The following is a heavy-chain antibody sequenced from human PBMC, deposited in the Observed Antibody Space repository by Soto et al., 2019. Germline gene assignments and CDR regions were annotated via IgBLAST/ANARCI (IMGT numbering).Heavy chain of an antibody. J-gene: IGHJ4*02. V-gene: IGHV4-59*01. Sequence: SETLSLTCTVSGGSIISGYWSWIRQPPGKGLEWIGYISYSGNTNYYPSLKSRVTMSVDTPKNQFSLRLSSVTTADTAVYYCAKRVAYSSSSAYFDYWAQGTLVTVSS. CDR2: ISYSGNT. D-gene: IGHD6-6*01. CDR1: GGSIISGY. CDR3: AKRVAYSSSSAYFDY.